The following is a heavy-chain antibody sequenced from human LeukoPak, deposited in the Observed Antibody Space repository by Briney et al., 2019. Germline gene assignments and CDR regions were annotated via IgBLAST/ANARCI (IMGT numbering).Heavy chain of an antibody. V-gene: IGHV1-18*01. D-gene: IGHD6-19*01. CDR1: GYTFITYY. CDR3: ARGDKQWLVDYFDY. J-gene: IGHJ4*02. Sequence: ASVKVSCKASGYTFITYYISWVRQAPGQGLEWMGWISPYNGNTNYAQKLQGRVTMTTDTSTSTAYMELRSLRSDDTAVYYCARGDKQWLVDYFDYWGQGTLVTVSS. CDR2: ISPYNGNT.